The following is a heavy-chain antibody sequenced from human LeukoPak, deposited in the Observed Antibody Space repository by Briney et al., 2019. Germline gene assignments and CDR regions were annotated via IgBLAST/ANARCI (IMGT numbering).Heavy chain of an antibody. J-gene: IGHJ4*02. Sequence: GGSLRLSCAASGFTFDDYAMHWVRQAPGKGLEWVSGISWNSGSIGYADSVKGRFTISRDNAKNSLYLQMNSLRAEDTAVYYCARDLDYWGQGILVTVSS. CDR3: ARDLDY. V-gene: IGHV3-9*01. CDR2: ISWNSGSI. CDR1: GFTFDDYA.